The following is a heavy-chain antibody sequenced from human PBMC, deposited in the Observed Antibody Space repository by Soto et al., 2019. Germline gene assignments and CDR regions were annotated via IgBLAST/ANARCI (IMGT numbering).Heavy chain of an antibody. CDR2: VDYRGRS. V-gene: IGHV4-39*01. Sequence: SETLSLTCTVSGGSVTNSSYYWGWIRQSPGKGLEWIGSVDYRGRSYSKSSVKSRVTTSVDTSKNRFSLSLNSVTASYTAVYFCVSQRTTVPTQAYFDYWGPGALVTVSS. D-gene: IGHD4-17*01. CDR3: VSQRTTVPTQAYFDY. J-gene: IGHJ4*02. CDR1: GGSVTNSSYY.